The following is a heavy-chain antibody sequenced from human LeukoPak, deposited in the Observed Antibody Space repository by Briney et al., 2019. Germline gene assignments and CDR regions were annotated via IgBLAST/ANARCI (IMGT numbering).Heavy chain of an antibody. V-gene: IGHV3-48*03. Sequence: GGSLRLSCAASGFAFSSYEMNWVRQAPGKGPEWISYIRGGGDTMYYADSVKGRFTSSRDNAKNSLFLQMNSLRAEDTAVYYCVRVGRIQYFDYWGQGTPVTVSS. D-gene: IGHD5-18*01. CDR1: GFAFSSYE. CDR2: IRGGGDTM. J-gene: IGHJ4*02. CDR3: VRVGRIQYFDY.